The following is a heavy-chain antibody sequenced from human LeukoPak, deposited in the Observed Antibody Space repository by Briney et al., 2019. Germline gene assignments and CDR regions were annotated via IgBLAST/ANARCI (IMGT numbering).Heavy chain of an antibody. Sequence: ASVKVSCKVSGYTLTELSMHWVRQAPGKGLEWMGGFDPEDGETIYAQKFQGRVTMTEDTSTDTAYMELSSLRSEDTAVYYCATDQGYDSSGPRLGYWGQGTLVTVSS. CDR3: ATDQGYDSSGPRLGY. J-gene: IGHJ4*02. CDR2: FDPEDGET. D-gene: IGHD3-22*01. CDR1: GYTLTELS. V-gene: IGHV1-24*01.